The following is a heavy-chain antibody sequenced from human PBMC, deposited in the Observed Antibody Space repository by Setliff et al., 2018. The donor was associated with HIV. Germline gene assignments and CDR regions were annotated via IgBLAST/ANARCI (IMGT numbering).Heavy chain of an antibody. Sequence: GGSLRLSCAASGFTFDTYWMHWVRQAPGKGLVWVSRISADGSDTSYADSVKGRFTISRDNAMNTAYLQMNSLRGEDTGVYYCHSGYDTEEQSYFDYWGQGTLVTVSS. CDR3: HSGYDTEEQSYFDY. J-gene: IGHJ4*02. V-gene: IGHV3-74*01. CDR1: GFTFDTYW. CDR2: ISADGSDT. D-gene: IGHD5-12*01.